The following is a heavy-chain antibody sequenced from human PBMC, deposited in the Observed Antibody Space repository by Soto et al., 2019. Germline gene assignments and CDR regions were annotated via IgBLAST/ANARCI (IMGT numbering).Heavy chain of an antibody. Sequence: EVQLLESGGGLVQPGGSLRLSCAASGFTFSSYAMSWVRQAPGKGLEWVSDISGSGGSTYYADSVKGRFTISRDNSKNTLYLQMNSLRAEDTAVYFCARRGSGRCYDYWGQGTLVTVSS. CDR3: ARRGSGRCYDY. CDR1: GFTFSSYA. J-gene: IGHJ4*02. CDR2: ISGSGGST. D-gene: IGHD1-26*01. V-gene: IGHV3-23*01.